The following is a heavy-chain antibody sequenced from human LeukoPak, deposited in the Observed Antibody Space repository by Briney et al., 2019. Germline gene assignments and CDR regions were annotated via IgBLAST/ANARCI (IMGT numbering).Heavy chain of an antibody. CDR3: ARITDYSDYYYYSMDV. Sequence: PSQTLSLTCTGSGGSISSVSYYWRWIRQPAGKGLELIGRVYTSGSTNYNPSLKSRVTISVDTSENQFSLKLSSVTAADTAVYYCARITDYSDYYYYSMDVWGKGTTVTVSS. V-gene: IGHV4-61*02. D-gene: IGHD4-11*01. CDR2: VYTSGST. J-gene: IGHJ6*03. CDR1: GGSISSVSYY.